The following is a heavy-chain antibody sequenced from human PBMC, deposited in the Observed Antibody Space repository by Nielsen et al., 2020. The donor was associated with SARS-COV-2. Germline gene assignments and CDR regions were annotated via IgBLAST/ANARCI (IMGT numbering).Heavy chain of an antibody. V-gene: IGHV4-30-4*01. Sequence: SETLSLTCTVSGGSISSGDYYWSWIHQPPGKGLEWIGYIYYSGSTYYNPSLKSRVTISVDTSKNQFSLKLSSVTAADTAVYYCARANIGTYYYGSGSSQRGPYDAFDIWGQGTMVTVSS. CDR2: IYYSGST. CDR3: ARANIGTYYYGSGSSQRGPYDAFDI. D-gene: IGHD3-10*01. CDR1: GGSISSGDYY. J-gene: IGHJ3*02.